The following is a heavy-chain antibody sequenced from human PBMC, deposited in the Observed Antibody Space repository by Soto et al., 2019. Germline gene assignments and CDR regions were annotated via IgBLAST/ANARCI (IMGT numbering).Heavy chain of an antibody. V-gene: IGHV1-3*01. CDR2: INAGNANT. Sequence: QVQLVQSGAEVRKPGASVKVSCKASGYIFSAYAMHWVRQAPGQRLEWMGWINAGNANTRYSQRFPGRVTITRDTSASTVYMELGSLRSEDTAVYYCARDRRFGELNYFYHGMDVWGQGTTVTVSS. CDR3: ARDRRFGELNYFYHGMDV. D-gene: IGHD3-10*01. CDR1: GYIFSAYA. J-gene: IGHJ6*02.